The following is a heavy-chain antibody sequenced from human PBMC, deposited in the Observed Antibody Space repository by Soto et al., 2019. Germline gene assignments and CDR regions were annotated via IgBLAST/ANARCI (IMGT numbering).Heavy chain of an antibody. Sequence: EVQLLESGGGLVQPGGSLRLSCAASGFTFSNYAVTWVRQAPGKGLEWVSTISGSGGSTYYADSVKGRFTISRDNSKNPLYLQMNSMSAEDTAVYYCAKDQGSSWYERDYWGQGTLVTVSS. D-gene: IGHD6-13*01. CDR1: GFTFSNYA. CDR2: ISGSGGST. J-gene: IGHJ4*02. CDR3: AKDQGSSWYERDY. V-gene: IGHV3-23*01.